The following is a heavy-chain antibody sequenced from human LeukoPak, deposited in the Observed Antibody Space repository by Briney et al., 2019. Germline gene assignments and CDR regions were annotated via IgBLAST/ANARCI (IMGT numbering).Heavy chain of an antibody. D-gene: IGHD3-22*01. CDR1: GFTFDDYG. CDR2: INWNGDRT. Sequence: GGSLRLSCAASGFTFDDYGMSWVRQVPGKGLEWVSGINWNGDRTDYADSVRGRFTISRDNAKNFLYLQMNGLRAEDTALYNCARGNYYDSSGARPYYYMDVWGKGTTVTVSS. J-gene: IGHJ6*03. CDR3: ARGNYYDSSGARPYYYMDV. V-gene: IGHV3-20*01.